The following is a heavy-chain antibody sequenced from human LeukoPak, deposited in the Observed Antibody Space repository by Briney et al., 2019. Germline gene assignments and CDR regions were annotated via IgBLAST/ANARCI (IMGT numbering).Heavy chain of an antibody. J-gene: IGHJ4*02. D-gene: IGHD3-22*01. Sequence: PGGSLRLSCAASGFTFSSYSMNWVRQAPGKGLEWVSSISSSSSYIYYADSVKSRFTISRDNAKNSLYLQMNSLRAEDTAVYYCARLYGSSGYFRLDYWGQGTLVTVSS. CDR3: ARLYGSSGYFRLDY. V-gene: IGHV3-21*01. CDR1: GFTFSSYS. CDR2: ISSSSSYI.